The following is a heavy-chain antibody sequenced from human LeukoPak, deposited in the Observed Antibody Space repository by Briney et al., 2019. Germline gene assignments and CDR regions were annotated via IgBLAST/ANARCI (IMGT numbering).Heavy chain of an antibody. CDR2: ISWNSGSI. J-gene: IGHJ4*02. CDR1: GFTFDDYA. CDR3: ARDRYSYGYFDY. D-gene: IGHD5-18*01. V-gene: IGHV3-9*01. Sequence: GGSLRLSCAASGFTFDDYAMHWVRQAPGKGLEWVSGISWNSGSIGYADSVKGRFTISRDNAKNSLYLQMNSLRAEDTAVYYCARDRYSYGYFDYWGQGTLVTDSS.